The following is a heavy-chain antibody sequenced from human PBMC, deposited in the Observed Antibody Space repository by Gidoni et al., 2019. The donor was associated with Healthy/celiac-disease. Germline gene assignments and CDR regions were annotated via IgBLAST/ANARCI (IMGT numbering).Heavy chain of an antibody. CDR1: GFTFSSYA. J-gene: IGHJ4*02. D-gene: IGHD6-6*01. Sequence: EVQLVESGGGLVPPGGSLRLSCAASGFTFSSYAMRWVRQAPGKGLEWVSAISGSGGSTYYAASVKGRFTISRDNSKNTLYLQMNSLRAEDTAVYYCAKLEHSSSSGTDYWGQGTLVTVSS. CDR3: AKLEHSSSSGTDY. V-gene: IGHV3-23*04. CDR2: ISGSGGST.